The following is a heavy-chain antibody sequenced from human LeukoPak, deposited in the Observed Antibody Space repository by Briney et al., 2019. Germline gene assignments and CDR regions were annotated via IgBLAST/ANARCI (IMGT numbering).Heavy chain of an antibody. CDR1: GFTFSSYA. V-gene: IGHV3-21*01. CDR2: ISSTGTYI. J-gene: IGHJ4*02. Sequence: GGSLRLSCAASGFTFSSYAMNWVRQAPGKGLEWVSSISSTGTYIYYTDSVKGRFTISRDIANSLLYLQMNSLRADDTAVYYCARDLDYSTGFDYWGQGTLVTVSS. CDR3: ARDLDYSTGFDY. D-gene: IGHD4-11*01.